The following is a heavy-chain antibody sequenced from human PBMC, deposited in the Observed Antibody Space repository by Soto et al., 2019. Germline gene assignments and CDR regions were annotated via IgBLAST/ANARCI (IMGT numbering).Heavy chain of an antibody. J-gene: IGHJ4*02. CDR1: GGSITSSGYY. CDR3: ARGGGSTKVDY. Sequence: QVQLQESGPGLVKPSQTLSLTCTVSGGSITSSGYYWSWIRQHPGEGLEWIGFTSNSGSTSYNPSSRGRVPISVNTSPTQFSLTLKSVTAADTAVYSCARGGGSTKVDYWGQGTLVTVSP. CDR2: TSNSGST. V-gene: IGHV4-31*03. D-gene: IGHD2-2*01.